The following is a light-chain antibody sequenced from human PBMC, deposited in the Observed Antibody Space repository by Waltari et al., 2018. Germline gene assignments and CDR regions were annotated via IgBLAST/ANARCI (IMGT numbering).Light chain of an antibody. V-gene: IGKV1-NL1*01. CDR1: QSISTS. Sequence: MNQSPSSLSASVGERATITCRASQSISTSLAWYQQKPGPAPMLLLYTASTMKSGIPSRFSGSGSGTDYTLTISSLQPEDFATYYCLQYYDAPQTFGQGTKVE. CDR2: TAS. J-gene: IGKJ1*01. CDR3: LQYYDAPQT.